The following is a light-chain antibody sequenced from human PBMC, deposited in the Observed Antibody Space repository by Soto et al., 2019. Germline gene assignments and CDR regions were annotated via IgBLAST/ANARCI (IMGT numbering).Light chain of an antibody. Sequence: DIQMTQSPSTLSASVVDRVTITCRASQSISSWLAWYQQKPGKAPNLLIYKASSLEGGVPSRFSGSGSGTEFILTISSLQSEDFGVYYCQQYNNWPPITFGQGTRLEIK. CDR1: QSISSW. CDR2: KAS. CDR3: QQYNNWPPIT. V-gene: IGKV1-5*03. J-gene: IGKJ5*01.